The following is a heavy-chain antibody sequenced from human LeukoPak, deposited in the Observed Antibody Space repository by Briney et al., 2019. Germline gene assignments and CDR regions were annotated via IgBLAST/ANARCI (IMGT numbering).Heavy chain of an antibody. CDR3: AKGHSAHGTGFDY. CDR1: GLTFSRFA. D-gene: IGHD1-1*01. Sequence: GGSLRLSCAASGLTFSRFAMSWVRQAPGKGLEWVSTISGSGDTTYYADSVKGRFTISRDNVKNTLYVEMNSLRVEDTAVYYCAKGHSAHGTGFDYWGQGTLVIVSS. V-gene: IGHV3-23*01. J-gene: IGHJ4*02. CDR2: ISGSGDTT.